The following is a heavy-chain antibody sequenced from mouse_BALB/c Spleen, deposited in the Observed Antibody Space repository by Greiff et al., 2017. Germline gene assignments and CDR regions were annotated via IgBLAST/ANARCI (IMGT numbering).Heavy chain of an antibody. CDR2: IYPGGGYT. CDR3: ARTPAYYRYEGAMDY. Sequence: VQLVESGAELVRPGTSVKMSCKAAGYTFTNYWIGWVKQRPGHGLEWIGDIYPGGGYTNYNEKFKGKATLTADTSSSTAYMQLSSLTSEDSAIYYCARTPAYYRYEGAMDYWGQGTSVTVSS. CDR1: GYTFTNYW. D-gene: IGHD2-14*01. J-gene: IGHJ4*01. V-gene: IGHV1-63*02.